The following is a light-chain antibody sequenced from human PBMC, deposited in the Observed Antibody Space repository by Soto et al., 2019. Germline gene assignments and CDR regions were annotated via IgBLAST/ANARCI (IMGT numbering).Light chain of an antibody. CDR2: HAS. J-gene: IGKJ1*01. CDR1: QSVSSD. Sequence: EIVLTQSPATLPLSRGERTTLSCRASQSVSSDFAWYQPSPGQAPRLLIYHASNRATGIPARFSGSGSGTDFTLTISSLEPEAFAVYYCQQHSTWPWTFGQGTKVEVK. CDR3: QQHSTWPWT. V-gene: IGKV3-11*01.